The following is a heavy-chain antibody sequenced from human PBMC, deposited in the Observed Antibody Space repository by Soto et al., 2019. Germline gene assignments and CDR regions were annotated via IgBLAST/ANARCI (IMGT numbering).Heavy chain of an antibody. CDR2: IWYDGSNK. V-gene: IGHV3-33*01. J-gene: IGHJ6*02. CDR3: ARAYSSSWLTYYYYGMDV. CDR1: GFTFSSYG. Sequence: QVQLVESGGGVVQPGRSLRLSCAASGFTFSSYGMHWVRQAPGKGLEWVAVIWYDGSNKYYADSVKGRFTISRDNSKNTRYLQMNSLRAEDTAVYYCARAYSSSWLTYYYYGMDVWGQGTTVTVSS. D-gene: IGHD6-13*01.